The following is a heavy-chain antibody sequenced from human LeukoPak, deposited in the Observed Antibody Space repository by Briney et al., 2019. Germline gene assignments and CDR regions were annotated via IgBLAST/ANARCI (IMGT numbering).Heavy chain of an antibody. Sequence: SETLSLTCSVSGASINSYYWSWIRQPPGKGPEWIGNIYYNRSTTYHPSLKSRVTISVDTSTNQFSLKLTSVTAADTALYYCARDRPGGSSLDYWGQGTLVTVSS. V-gene: IGHV4-59*01. CDR3: ARDRPGGSSLDY. CDR2: IYYNRST. J-gene: IGHJ4*02. D-gene: IGHD6-13*01. CDR1: GASINSYY.